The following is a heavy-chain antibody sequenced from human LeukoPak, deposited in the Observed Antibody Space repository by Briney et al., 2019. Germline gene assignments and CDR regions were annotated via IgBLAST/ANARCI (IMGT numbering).Heavy chain of an antibody. CDR2: IWFDGSDK. V-gene: IGHV3-33*01. Sequence: GGSLRLSCAASGFTSSSYAIHWVRQAPGKGLEWVAVIWFDGSDKYYADSVKGRFTISRDNSKNTLYLQMNSLRVEDTAVYYCARDSLGGGSGSYIYWYFDLWGRGTLVTVSS. CDR3: ARDSLGGGSGSYIYWYFDL. D-gene: IGHD3-10*01. CDR1: GFTSSSYA. J-gene: IGHJ2*01.